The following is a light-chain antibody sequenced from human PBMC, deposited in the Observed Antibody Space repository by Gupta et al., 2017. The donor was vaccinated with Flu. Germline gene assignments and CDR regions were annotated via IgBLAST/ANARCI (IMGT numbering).Light chain of an antibody. CDR3: QQEDLDHT. J-gene: IGKJ2*01. CDR2: KAS. Sequence: DMQMTQSPSTLSASVGDRVTITCRASQNIKAWLAWYQQKPGRAPKLLIYKASNLESGVPSRFSGSGSGTEFTLTISSLQPDDSATYYCQQEDLDHTFGQGTKLEIK. CDR1: QNIKAW. V-gene: IGKV1-5*03.